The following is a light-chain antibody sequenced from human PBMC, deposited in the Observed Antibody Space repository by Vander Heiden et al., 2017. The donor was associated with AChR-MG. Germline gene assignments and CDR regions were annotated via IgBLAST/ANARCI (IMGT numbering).Light chain of an antibody. CDR1: SSNIGSGYD. Sequence: QSVLTQPPPVSGGPGQRVTISCTGSSSNIGSGYDVHSYQQLPGTAPKLLIYGNSNRPSGVPDRFSGSKSGTSASLAITGLQAEDEADYYCQSYDSSLSGSEVVFGGGTKLTVL. CDR2: GNS. V-gene: IGLV1-40*01. CDR3: QSYDSSLSGSEVV. J-gene: IGLJ2*01.